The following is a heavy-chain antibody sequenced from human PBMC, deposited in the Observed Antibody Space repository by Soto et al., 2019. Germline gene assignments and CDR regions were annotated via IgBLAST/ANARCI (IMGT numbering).Heavy chain of an antibody. V-gene: IGHV1-69*02. CDR2: IIPFLGIA. Sequence: SVKVSCKASGGTFSSYTITWVRQAPGQGLEWMGRIIPFLGIANYAQKFQGRVTITADKSTSTAYMELSSLRSEDTAVYYCASLMSSGYYYGMDVWGQGTTVTGSS. D-gene: IGHD3-10*01. CDR3: ASLMSSGYYYGMDV. J-gene: IGHJ6*02. CDR1: GGTFSSYT.